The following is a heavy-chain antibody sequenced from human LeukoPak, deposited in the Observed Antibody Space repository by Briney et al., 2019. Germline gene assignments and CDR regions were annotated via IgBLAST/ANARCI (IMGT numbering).Heavy chain of an antibody. Sequence: RASVKVSCKASGDTFPSYGISWVRQAPGQGLEWMGWISAYNGNTNYAQKLQGRVTMTTDTSTSTAYMELRSLRSDDTAVYYCARVGGYSYGFERGGDLDYWGQGTLVTVSS. V-gene: IGHV1-18*01. D-gene: IGHD5-18*01. J-gene: IGHJ4*02. CDR2: ISAYNGNT. CDR1: GDTFPSYG. CDR3: ARVGGYSYGFERGGDLDY.